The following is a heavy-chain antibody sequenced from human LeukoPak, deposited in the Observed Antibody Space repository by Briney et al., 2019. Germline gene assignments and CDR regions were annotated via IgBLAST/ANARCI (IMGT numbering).Heavy chain of an antibody. CDR1: GDSISGPY. J-gene: IGHJ4*02. CDR2: THYTGET. V-gene: IGHV4-59*11. D-gene: IGHD2-2*01. CDR3: AKAPGVPAANLDY. Sequence: SETLSLTCNVSGDSISGPYWNWIRQSPGRGLEWIGYTHYTGETNYNPSLKSRLTMSVDTSNNQVYLRLSSVTAADTAVYYCAKAPGVPAANLDYWGQGTLVTVSS.